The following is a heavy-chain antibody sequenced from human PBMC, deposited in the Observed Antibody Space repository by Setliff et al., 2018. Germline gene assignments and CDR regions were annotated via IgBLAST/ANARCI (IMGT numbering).Heavy chain of an antibody. CDR1: GYTFTSYA. V-gene: IGHV1-69*10. Sequence: SVKVSCKASGYTFTSYAMHWVRQAPGQRLEWMGWIIPILGIANYAQKFQGRVTITADESTSTAYMELSSLRSEDTAVYYCARSSLLSEQQSDAFDIWGQGTMVTVSS. CDR3: ARSSLLSEQQSDAFDI. D-gene: IGHD6-13*01. CDR2: IIPILGIA. J-gene: IGHJ3*02.